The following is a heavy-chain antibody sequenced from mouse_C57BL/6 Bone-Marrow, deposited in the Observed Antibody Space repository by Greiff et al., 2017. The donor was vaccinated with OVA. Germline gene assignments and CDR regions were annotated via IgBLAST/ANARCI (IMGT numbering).Heavy chain of an antibody. CDR3: PLITTGGYFDV. CDR2: IYPGNSDT. CDR1: GYTFTSYW. V-gene: IGHV1-5*01. J-gene: IGHJ1*03. Sequence: VQLQQSGTVLARPGDSVKMSCKTSGYTFTSYWMHWVKQRPGQGLEWIGAIYPGNSDTSYNQKFKGKAKLTAVTSASTAYMEISSLTNEDSAVYYCPLITTGGYFDVWGTVTTVTVSS. D-gene: IGHD1-1*01.